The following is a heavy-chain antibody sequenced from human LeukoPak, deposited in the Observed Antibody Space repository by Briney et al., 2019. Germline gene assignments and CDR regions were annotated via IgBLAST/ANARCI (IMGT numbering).Heavy chain of an antibody. Sequence: GGSLRLSCAASGFTFSSYSMNWVRQAPGKGLEWVSYISSSGSTIYYADSVKGRFTISRDNAKNSLYLQMNSLRAEDTAVYYCARPRYSSSPKGYYYYYMDVWGKGTTVTVSS. D-gene: IGHD6-6*01. CDR1: GFTFSSYS. CDR3: ARPRYSSSPKGYYYYYMDV. V-gene: IGHV3-48*04. CDR2: ISSSGSTI. J-gene: IGHJ6*03.